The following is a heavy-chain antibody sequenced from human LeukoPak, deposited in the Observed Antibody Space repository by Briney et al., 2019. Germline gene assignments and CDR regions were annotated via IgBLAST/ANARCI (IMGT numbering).Heavy chain of an antibody. CDR2: IYNSGST. D-gene: IGHD3-22*01. V-gene: IGHV4-59*01. J-gene: IGHJ6*02. CDR1: GGSISSYY. CDR3: ARLDGYVTTGYYYYYYGMDV. Sequence: SETLSLTCTVSGGSISSYYWSWIRQPPGKGLEWIGYIYNSGSTNYNPSLKSRVTISVDTSKNQFSLKLSSVTAADTAVYYCARLDGYVTTGYYYYYYGMDVWGQGTMVTVSS.